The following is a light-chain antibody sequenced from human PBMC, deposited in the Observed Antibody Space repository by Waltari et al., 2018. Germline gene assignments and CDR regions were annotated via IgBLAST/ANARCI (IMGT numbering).Light chain of an antibody. J-gene: IGKJ4*01. CDR1: QNILSSSDNKNY. Sequence: DIVMTQSPDSVAVSLGERATIHCRSSQNILSSSDNKNYLVWYQQKPGQPPKLLISWASTRESGVPDRFSGSGSGADFTLTISSLQAEDVAVYYCQQCYHLPSFGGGTRVEIK. V-gene: IGKV4-1*01. CDR2: WAS. CDR3: QQCYHLPS.